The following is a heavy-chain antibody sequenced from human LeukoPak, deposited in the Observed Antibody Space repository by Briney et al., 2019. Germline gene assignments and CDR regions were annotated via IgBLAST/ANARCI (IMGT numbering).Heavy chain of an antibody. CDR2: IWYDGGNK. V-gene: IGHV3-33*01. D-gene: IGHD5-24*01. CDR1: GFTFSSYG. CDR3: ARDREMTTSLADY. J-gene: IGHJ4*02. Sequence: GGSLRLSCAASGFTFSSYGMHWVRQAPGKGLGWVALIWYDGGNKYYADSVKGRFTISRDNSKNTLFLQMSSLRAEDTAVYYCARDREMTTSLADYWGQGTLVTVSS.